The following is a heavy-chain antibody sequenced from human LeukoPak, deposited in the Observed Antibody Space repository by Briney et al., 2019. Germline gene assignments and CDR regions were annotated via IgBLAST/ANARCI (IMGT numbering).Heavy chain of an antibody. V-gene: IGHV3-9*01. Sequence: GGSLRLSCAASGFTFDDYAMHWVRQAPGKGLEWVSGISWNSGSIGYADSVKGRFTISRDNAKNSLYLQMNSLRAEDTALYYCAKGQYGSGSYSATPFDYWGQGTLVTVSS. CDR2: ISWNSGSI. CDR3: AKGQYGSGSYSATPFDY. D-gene: IGHD3-10*01. J-gene: IGHJ4*02. CDR1: GFTFDDYA.